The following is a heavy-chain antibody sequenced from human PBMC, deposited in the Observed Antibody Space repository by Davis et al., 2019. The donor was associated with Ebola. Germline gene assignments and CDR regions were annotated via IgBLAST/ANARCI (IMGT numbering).Heavy chain of an antibody. CDR1: GFTFSSYG. CDR3: ARPSKGYYYYYGMDV. Sequence: GGSLRLSCAASGFTFSSYGMHWVRQAPGKGLEWVAVISYDGSNKYYADSVKGRFTISRDNSKNTLYLQMNSLRAEDTAVYYCARPSKGYYYYYGMDVWGQGTTVTVSS. D-gene: IGHD2-2*01. CDR2: ISYDGSNK. J-gene: IGHJ6*02. V-gene: IGHV3-30*03.